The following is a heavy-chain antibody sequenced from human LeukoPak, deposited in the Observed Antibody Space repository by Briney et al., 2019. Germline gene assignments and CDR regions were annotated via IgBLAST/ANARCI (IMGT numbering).Heavy chain of an antibody. CDR2: INPNSGGT. Sequence: ASVKVSCTASGYTFTGYYMHWVRQAPGQGLEWMGWINPNSGGTNYAQKFQGRVTMTRDTSISTAYMELSRLRSDDTAVYYCARSVGSGNYYSHWFDPWGQGTLVTVSS. D-gene: IGHD3-10*01. J-gene: IGHJ5*02. CDR1: GYTFTGYY. V-gene: IGHV1-2*02. CDR3: ARSVGSGNYYSHWFDP.